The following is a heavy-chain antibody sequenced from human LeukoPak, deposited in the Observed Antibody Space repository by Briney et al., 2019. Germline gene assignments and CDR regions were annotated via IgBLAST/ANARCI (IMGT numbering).Heavy chain of an antibody. Sequence: SETLSLTCTVSGGPLSSSSFHWGWVRQPPGKGPEGVGGIYYSGSTYYNPSLKSRVTISVDTSKNQFSLKLSSVTAADTAVYYCARHDIVVVPAASPTFWGQGTLVTVSS. J-gene: IGHJ4*02. CDR3: ARHDIVVVPAASPTF. CDR1: GGPLSSSSFH. D-gene: IGHD2-2*01. CDR2: IYYSGST. V-gene: IGHV4-39*01.